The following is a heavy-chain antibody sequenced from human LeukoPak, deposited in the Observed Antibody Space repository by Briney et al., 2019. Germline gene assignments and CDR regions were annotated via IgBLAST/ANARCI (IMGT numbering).Heavy chain of an antibody. CDR1: GGTFSSYG. V-gene: IGHV1-69*05. D-gene: IGHD3-22*01. CDR3: ARTYYYDSSGYYFDY. CDR2: IIPIFGTA. Sequence: SVKVSCKASGGTFSSYGFTWVRQAPGLGLEWMGGIIPIFGTAKYAQKLQGRVTMTTDTSTSTAYMELRSLRSDDTAVYYCARTYYYDSSGYYFDYWGQGTLVTVSS. J-gene: IGHJ4*02.